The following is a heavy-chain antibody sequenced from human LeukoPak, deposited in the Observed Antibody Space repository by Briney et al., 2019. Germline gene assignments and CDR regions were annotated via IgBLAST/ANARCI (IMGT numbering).Heavy chain of an antibody. Sequence: GSSVKVSCKASGGTFSSYAISWVRQAPGQGLEWMGGIIPIFGTANYAQKFQGRVTITTDESTSTAYMELSSLRSEDTAVYYCARSDTRYFGWLLPPSFDYWGQGTLVTVSS. V-gene: IGHV1-69*05. CDR3: ARSDTRYFGWLLPPSFDY. CDR1: GGTFSSYA. D-gene: IGHD3-9*01. J-gene: IGHJ4*02. CDR2: IIPIFGTA.